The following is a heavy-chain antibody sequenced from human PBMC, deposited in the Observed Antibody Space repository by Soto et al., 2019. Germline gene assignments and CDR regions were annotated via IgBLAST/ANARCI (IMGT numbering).Heavy chain of an antibody. Sequence: SETLSLTCTVSGGSISSYYWSWIRQPPGKGLEWIGYIYYSGSTNYNPSLKSRVTISVDTSKNQFSPKLSSVTAADTAVYYCARVVAYSNYFDYWGQGTLVTVSS. V-gene: IGHV4-59*01. CDR3: ARVVAYSNYFDY. CDR1: GGSISSYY. J-gene: IGHJ4*02. D-gene: IGHD4-4*01. CDR2: IYYSGST.